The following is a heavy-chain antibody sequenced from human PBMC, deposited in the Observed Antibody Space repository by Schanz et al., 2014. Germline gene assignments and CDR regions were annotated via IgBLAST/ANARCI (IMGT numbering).Heavy chain of an antibody. CDR2: ISYDGSTK. V-gene: IGHV3-30-3*01. CDR3: ARDGDFDY. J-gene: IGHJ4*02. Sequence: QVDLVESGGGVVQPGRSLTLSCAVSTSLFSRSVIHWVRQAPGKGLEWVAVISYDGSTKYYADSVKGRFTISRDNSKNTLFLQMSSLRAEDTAVYYCARDGDFDYWGQGTLVTVSS. CDR1: TSLFSRSV.